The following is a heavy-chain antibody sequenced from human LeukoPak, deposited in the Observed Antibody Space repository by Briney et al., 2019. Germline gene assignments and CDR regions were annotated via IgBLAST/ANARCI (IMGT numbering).Heavy chain of an antibody. Sequence: ASVKVSCKASGYTFTGYYMHWVRQAPGQGLEWMGCINPNSGGTNYAQKFQGRVTITRNTSISTAYMELSSLRSEDTAVYYCAYRAAAGTFDYWGQGTLVTVSS. CDR2: INPNSGGT. J-gene: IGHJ4*02. D-gene: IGHD6-13*01. V-gene: IGHV1-2*02. CDR3: AYRAAAGTFDY. CDR1: GYTFTGYY.